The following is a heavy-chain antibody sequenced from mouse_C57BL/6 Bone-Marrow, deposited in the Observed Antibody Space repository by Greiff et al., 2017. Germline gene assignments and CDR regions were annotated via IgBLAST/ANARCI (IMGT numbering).Heavy chain of an antibody. CDR3: ARSGYYGSSSYAMDD. V-gene: IGHV1-26*01. CDR2: INPNNGGT. J-gene: IGHJ4*01. CDR1: GYTFTDYY. D-gene: IGHD1-1*01. Sequence: VQLQQSGPELVKPGASVKISCKASGYTFTDYYMNWVKQSHGKSLEWIGDINPNNGGTSYNQKFKGKATLTVDKSSSTAYMELRSLTSDDSAVYYCARSGYYGSSSYAMDDWGQGTSVTVSA.